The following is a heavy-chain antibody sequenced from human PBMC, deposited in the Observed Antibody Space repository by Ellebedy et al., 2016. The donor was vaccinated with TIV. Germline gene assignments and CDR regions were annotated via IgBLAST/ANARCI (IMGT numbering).Heavy chain of an antibody. D-gene: IGHD4-17*01. CDR3: ARNNHGAYGGGDAFDI. J-gene: IGHJ3*02. CDR2: IKEDGSEK. Sequence: GGSLRLXXAASGFTFSSYWMSWVRQAPGKGLEWVANIKEDGSEKYYVDSVKGRFTVSRDNAKNSLFLQMSSLRVEDTAVYYCARNNHGAYGGGDAFDIWGQGTMVTVSS. V-gene: IGHV3-7*01. CDR1: GFTFSSYW.